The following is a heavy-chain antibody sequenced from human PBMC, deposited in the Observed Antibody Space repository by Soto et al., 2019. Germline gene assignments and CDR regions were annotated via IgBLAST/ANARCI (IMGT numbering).Heavy chain of an antibody. CDR1: GFTFSSYW. CDR2: IKQDGSEK. Sequence: GGSLRLSCAASGFTFSSYWMSWVRQAPGKGLEWVANIKQDGSEKYYVDSVKGRFTISRDNAKNSLYLQMNSLRAEDTAVYYCARTGNSWFGDLVDYYYYMDVWGKGTTVTVSS. J-gene: IGHJ6*03. CDR3: ARTGNSWFGDLVDYYYYMDV. D-gene: IGHD3-10*01. V-gene: IGHV3-7*01.